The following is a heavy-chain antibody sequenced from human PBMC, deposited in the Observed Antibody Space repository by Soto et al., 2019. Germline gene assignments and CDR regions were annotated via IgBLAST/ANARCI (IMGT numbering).Heavy chain of an antibody. D-gene: IGHD3-22*01. CDR2: INPGSGNT. J-gene: IGHJ4*02. CDR3: ARRGYFDSSNYLAF. V-gene: IGHV1-3*01. CDR1: GYTFTSYG. Sequence: ASVKVSCKASGYTFTSYGRNWVRQAPGRGLEWMGCINPGSGNTNYSQTFKGRVTIARDTSANTLYMQLSSLRSEDTAVYYCARRGYFDSSNYLAFWGLGTLVTVSS.